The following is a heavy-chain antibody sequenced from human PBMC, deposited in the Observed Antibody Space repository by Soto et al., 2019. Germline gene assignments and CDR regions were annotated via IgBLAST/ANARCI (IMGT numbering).Heavy chain of an antibody. CDR3: ARQASTVTTLKIYNWFDP. J-gene: IGHJ5*02. CDR1: GGSISSYY. Sequence: SETLSLTCTVSGGSISSYYWSWIRQPPGKGLEWIGYIYYSGSTNYNPSLKSRVTISVDTSKNQFSLKLSSVTAADTAVYYCARQASTVTTLKIYNWFDPWGQGTLVTVSS. CDR2: IYYSGST. V-gene: IGHV4-59*08. D-gene: IGHD4-17*01.